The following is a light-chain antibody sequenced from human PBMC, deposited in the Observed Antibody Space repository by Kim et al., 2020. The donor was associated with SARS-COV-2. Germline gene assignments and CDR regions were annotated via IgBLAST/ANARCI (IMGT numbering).Light chain of an antibody. CDR1: QRVTSSF. J-gene: IGKJ1*01. CDR3: QQYATSPAT. CDR2: GAS. Sequence: SPGQRATISGRASQRVTSSFLAWYQQKPGQAPRLLIYGASTRATGIPDRFSGSGSGTDFTLTISRLEPEDFAVYYCQQYATSPATFGQGTKVDIK. V-gene: IGKV3-20*01.